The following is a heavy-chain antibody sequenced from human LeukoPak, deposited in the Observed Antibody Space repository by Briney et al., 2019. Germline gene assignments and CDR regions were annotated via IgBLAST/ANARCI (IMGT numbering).Heavy chain of an antibody. CDR3: ARVAYIYGYSQGLDY. CDR1: GFTFSSYT. V-gene: IGHV3-23*01. Sequence: GGSLRLSCAASGFTFSSYTMYWVRQAPGKGLEWVSGISSSGSNTYYADSVKGRFTISRDNAKNTEYLQMNSLRAEDTAIYYCARVAYIYGYSQGLDYWGQGTLVTVSS. CDR2: ISSSGSNT. D-gene: IGHD5-18*01. J-gene: IGHJ4*02.